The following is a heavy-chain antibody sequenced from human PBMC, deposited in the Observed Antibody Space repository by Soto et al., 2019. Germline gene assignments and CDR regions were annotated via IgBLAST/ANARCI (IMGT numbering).Heavy chain of an antibody. J-gene: IGHJ4*02. V-gene: IGHV3-23*01. D-gene: IGHD3-9*01. CDR1: GLTFSRYA. CDR2: IDTSGHNT. CDR3: ANAVGEYLYFFNN. Sequence: EVQVLESGGGLIQPGGALRRSCAFSGLTFSRYAASWVRQAPGKGLEWVSGIDTSGHNTYYADSVKGRFTIARDNSNKTLCLPMNNLRAEDTAVYYCANAVGEYLYFFNNWGQGILVTVSS.